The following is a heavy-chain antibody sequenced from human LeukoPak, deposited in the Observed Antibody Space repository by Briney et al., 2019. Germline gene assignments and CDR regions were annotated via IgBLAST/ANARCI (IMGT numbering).Heavy chain of an antibody. Sequence: ASVKVSCKASGYTFTSYGISWVRQAPGQGLEWMGWISAYNGNTNYAQKLQGRVTMTTDTSTSTAYMELRSLRSDDTAVYYCARDRIRGFDWLLSRFGYWGQGTLVTVSS. V-gene: IGHV1-18*01. D-gene: IGHD3-9*01. CDR1: GYTFTSYG. J-gene: IGHJ4*02. CDR3: ARDRIRGFDWLLSRFGY. CDR2: ISAYNGNT.